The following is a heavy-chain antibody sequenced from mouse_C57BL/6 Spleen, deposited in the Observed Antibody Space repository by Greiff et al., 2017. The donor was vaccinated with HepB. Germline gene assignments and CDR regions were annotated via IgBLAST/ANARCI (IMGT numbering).Heavy chain of an antibody. J-gene: IGHJ4*01. CDR1: GYTFTDYY. V-gene: IGHV1-26*01. D-gene: IGHD2-4*01. CDR3: ARKYDYEYY. CDR2: INPNNGGT. Sequence: EVQLQQSGPELVKPGASVKISCKASGYTFTDYYMNWVKQSHGKSLEWIGDINPNNGGTSYNQKFKGKATLTVDKASSTAYMALRSLTSEDSAVYYCARKYDYEYYWGQGTSVTVSS.